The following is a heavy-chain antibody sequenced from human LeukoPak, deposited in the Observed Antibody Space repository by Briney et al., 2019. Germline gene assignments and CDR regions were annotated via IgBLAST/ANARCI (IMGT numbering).Heavy chain of an antibody. D-gene: IGHD3-3*01. CDR3: ASAPTYYDFWSGYLYYFDY. CDR1: GGSISSSSYY. V-gene: IGHV4-39*01. J-gene: IGHJ4*02. CDR2: IYYSGST. Sequence: SETLSLTCTVSGGSISSSSYYWGWIRQPPGKGLEWIGSIYYSGSTYYNPSLKSRVTISVDTSKNQFSLKLSSVTAADTAVYYCASAPTYYDFWSGYLYYFDYWGQGILVTVSS.